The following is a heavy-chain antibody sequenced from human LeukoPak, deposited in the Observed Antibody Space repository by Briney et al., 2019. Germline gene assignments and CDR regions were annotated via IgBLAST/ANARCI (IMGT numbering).Heavy chain of an antibody. J-gene: IGHJ4*02. V-gene: IGHV1-2*02. Sequence: GASVKVSCKASGYTFTGYHMHWVRQAPGQGLEWMGWINPNSGGTNYAQKFQGRVTMTRDTSISTAYMELSRLRSDDTAVYYCARGRGSTSSNFDYWGQGTLVTVSS. CDR2: INPNSGGT. D-gene: IGHD2-2*01. CDR1: GYTFTGYH. CDR3: ARGRGSTSSNFDY.